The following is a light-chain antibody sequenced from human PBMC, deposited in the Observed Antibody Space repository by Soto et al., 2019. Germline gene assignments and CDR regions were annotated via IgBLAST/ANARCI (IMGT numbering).Light chain of an antibody. CDR1: SSDIGGYNS. CDR2: EVT. CDR3: ASYTTTGTVL. Sequence: QSALTQPASVSGSPGQSITVSCTGTSSDIGGYNSVSWFQQHPGKAPKLMIYEVTNRPPGVSNRFSGSKFDNTASLTISGLQAEDEADYYCASYTTTGTVLFGAGTKLTVL. J-gene: IGLJ2*01. V-gene: IGLV2-14*01.